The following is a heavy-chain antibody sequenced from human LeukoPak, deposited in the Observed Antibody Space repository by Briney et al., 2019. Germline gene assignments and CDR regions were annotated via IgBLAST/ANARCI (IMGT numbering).Heavy chain of an antibody. V-gene: IGHV4-30-4*08. CDR3: ARESRGNIAYDYVWGSYRPYYFDY. CDR2: IYYSGST. D-gene: IGHD3-16*02. Sequence: SQTLSLTCTVSGGSISSGDYYWSWIRQPPGKGLEWIGYIYYSGSTYYNPSLKSRVTISVDTSKNQFSLKLSSVTAADTAVYYCARESRGNIAYDYVWGSYRPYYFDYWDQGTLVTVSS. J-gene: IGHJ4*02. CDR1: GGSISSGDYY.